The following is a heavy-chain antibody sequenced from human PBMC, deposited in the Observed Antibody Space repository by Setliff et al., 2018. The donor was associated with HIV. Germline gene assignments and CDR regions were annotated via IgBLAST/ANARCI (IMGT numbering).Heavy chain of an antibody. D-gene: IGHD2-15*01. CDR1: GGSISSSSYY. CDR2: IYYSGST. Sequence: SETLSLTCTVSGGSISSSSYYWGWVRQPPGKGLEWIGSIYYSGSTYYNPSLKSRVTISVDTSKNQFSLKLSSVTAADTAVYYCARHIVVVVAATRFDYWGQGTLVTVSS. J-gene: IGHJ4*02. CDR3: ARHIVVVVAATRFDY. V-gene: IGHV4-39*01.